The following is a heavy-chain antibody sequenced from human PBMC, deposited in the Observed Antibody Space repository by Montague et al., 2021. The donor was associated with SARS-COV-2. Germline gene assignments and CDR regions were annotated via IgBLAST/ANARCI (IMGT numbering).Heavy chain of an antibody. V-gene: IGHV4-4*07. CDR1: GGSISSYY. D-gene: IGHD3-10*01. J-gene: IGHJ6*02. CDR2: IYSSGST. CDR3: ARDRPRSYYYGSVTYTWGGYGMDV. Sequence: SETLSITCTVSGGSISSYYWSWIRQPAGKGLEWIGRIYSSGSTNYNPSLKSRVTMSVDTSKNQFSLKLSSVTAADTALYYCARDRPRSYYYGSVTYTWGGYGMDVWGQGTTVTVSS.